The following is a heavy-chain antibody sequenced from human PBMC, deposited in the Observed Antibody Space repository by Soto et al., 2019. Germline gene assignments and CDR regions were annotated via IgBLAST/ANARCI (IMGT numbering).Heavy chain of an antibody. Sequence: EVQLVESGGGLVQPGRSLRLSCAASGFTFDDYAMHWVRQAPGKGLEWVSGISWNSGSIGYADSVKGRFTISRDNAKNSLYLQMSSLRAEDTALYYCAKDRGYDWDYYYYMDVWGKGTTVTVSS. J-gene: IGHJ6*03. CDR1: GFTFDDYA. CDR3: AKDRGYDWDYYYYMDV. V-gene: IGHV3-9*01. D-gene: IGHD5-12*01. CDR2: ISWNSGSI.